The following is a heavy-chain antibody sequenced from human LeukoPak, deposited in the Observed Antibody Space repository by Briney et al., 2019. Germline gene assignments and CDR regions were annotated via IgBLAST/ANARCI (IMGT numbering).Heavy chain of an antibody. CDR3: ARAVSGRFDY. CDR1: GGSISSYY. D-gene: IGHD6-19*01. CDR2: IYYSGST. Sequence: SETLSLTCTVSGGSISSYYWSWIRQPPGKGLEWIGYIYYSGSTNYNPSLNSRVVISVDTSKNQFSLRLSSVTAADTAIYYCARAVSGRFDYWGQGTLVTVSS. V-gene: IGHV4-59*08. J-gene: IGHJ4*02.